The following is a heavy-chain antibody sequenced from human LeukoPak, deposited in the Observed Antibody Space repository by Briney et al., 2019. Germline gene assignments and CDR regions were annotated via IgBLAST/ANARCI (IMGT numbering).Heavy chain of an antibody. J-gene: IGHJ2*01. Sequence: SETLSLTCAVYVASFRAYYWSWIRQAPGKGLEWIGEINDSGHGRYNASLKSRVTMSVDTSKNQLPLKLKSVTAADTAVYYCASSRDLYLDAFTPYWYFDVWGRGSLVTVSS. CDR2: INDSGHG. V-gene: IGHV4-34*01. CDR1: VASFRAYY. D-gene: IGHD3-16*01. CDR3: ASSRDLYLDAFTPYWYFDV.